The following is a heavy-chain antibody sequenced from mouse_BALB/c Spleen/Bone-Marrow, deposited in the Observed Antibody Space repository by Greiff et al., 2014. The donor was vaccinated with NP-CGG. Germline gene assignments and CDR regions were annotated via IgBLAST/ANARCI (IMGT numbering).Heavy chain of an antibody. CDR2: IRLKSNNYAT. V-gene: IGHV6-6*02. CDR3: TRPNMITWFAY. CDR1: GFTFSNYW. J-gene: IGHJ3*01. D-gene: IGHD2-4*01. Sequence: EVKLMESGGGLVQPGGSMKLSCVASGFTFSNYWMNWVRQSPEKGLEWVAEIRLKSNNYATHYAESVKRRFTISGDDSKSSVYLQMNNLRAEDTGIYYCTRPNMITWFAYWGQGTLVTVSA.